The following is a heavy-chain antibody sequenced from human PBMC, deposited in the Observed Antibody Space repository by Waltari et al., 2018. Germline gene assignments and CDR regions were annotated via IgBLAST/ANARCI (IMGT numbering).Heavy chain of an antibody. D-gene: IGHD3-9*01. J-gene: IGHJ4*02. V-gene: IGHV4-34*01. CDR3: ARLDYDILTGYIYYFDY. CDR2: INHSGST. Sequence: QVQLQQWGAGLLKPSETLSLTCAVYGGSFSGYYWIWIRQPPGKGLEWIGEINHSGSTNYNPSLKSRVTISVDTSKNQFSLKLSSVTAADTAVYYCARLDYDILTGYIYYFDYWGQGTLVTVSS. CDR1: GGSFSGYY.